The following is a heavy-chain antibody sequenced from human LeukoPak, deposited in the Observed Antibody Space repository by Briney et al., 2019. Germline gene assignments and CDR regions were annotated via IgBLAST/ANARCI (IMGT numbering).Heavy chain of an antibody. CDR2: IIPILGIA. D-gene: IGHD4-17*01. Sequence: SVKVSCKASGGTVSICGISWVRQAPGHGLEWMGRIIPILGIANYAQKFQGRVTITADKSTSTAYMELSSLRSEDTAVYYCASDGVSGFMTTVIHFDYWGQGTLVTVSS. V-gene: IGHV1-69*04. J-gene: IGHJ4*02. CDR1: GGTVSICG. CDR3: ASDGVSGFMTTVIHFDY.